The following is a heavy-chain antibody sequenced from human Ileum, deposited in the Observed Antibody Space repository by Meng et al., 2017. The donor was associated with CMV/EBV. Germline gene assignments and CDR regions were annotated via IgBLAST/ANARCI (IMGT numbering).Heavy chain of an antibody. V-gene: IGHV7-4-1*02. CDR3: ARDGLSGRYFDY. CDR1: GYNFTSHN. CDR2: IDTSTGNP. J-gene: IGHJ4*02. Sequence: QVQLVQSGSELKKPGASVTVSCKASGYNFTSHNIIWVRQAPGQGPEWMGWIDTSTGNPTYAQGFIGRFVFFFDMSASTTYVQISSLKAEDTAVYYCARDGLSGRYFDYWGQGTLVTVSS. D-gene: IGHD1-26*01.